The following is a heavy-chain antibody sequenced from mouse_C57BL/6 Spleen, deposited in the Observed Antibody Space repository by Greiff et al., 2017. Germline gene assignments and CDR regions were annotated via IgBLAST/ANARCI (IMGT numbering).Heavy chain of an antibody. CDR3: ARPYDYEEYYYAMDY. D-gene: IGHD2-4*01. CDR2: INPNYGTT. Sequence: QLQESGPELVKPGASVKISCKASGYSFTDYNMNWVKQSNGKSLEWIGVINPNYGTTSYNQKFKGKATLTVDQSSSTAYMQLNSLTSEDSAVYYCARPYDYEEYYYAMDYWGQGTSVTVSS. CDR1: GYSFTDYN. J-gene: IGHJ4*01. V-gene: IGHV1-39*01.